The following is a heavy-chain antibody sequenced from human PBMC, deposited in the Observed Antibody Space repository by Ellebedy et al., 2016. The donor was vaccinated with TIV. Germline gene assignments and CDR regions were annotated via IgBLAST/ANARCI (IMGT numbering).Heavy chain of an antibody. V-gene: IGHV3-30*18. CDR3: AKVFSIVAGTSNN. D-gene: IGHD6-19*01. Sequence: PGGSLRLSCAASGFTFSNYGMHWVRQAPGKGLEWVALISHDGLNKFYADSVKGRFTISRDNSKNTVYLQMNTLGSEDTAVYYCAKVFSIVAGTSNNWGQGTLVTVSS. J-gene: IGHJ4*02. CDR1: GFTFSNYG. CDR2: ISHDGLNK.